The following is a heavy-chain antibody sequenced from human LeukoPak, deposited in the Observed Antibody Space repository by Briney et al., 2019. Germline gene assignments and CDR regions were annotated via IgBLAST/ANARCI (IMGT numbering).Heavy chain of an antibody. CDR1: GGSFSGYY. CDR3: ARGIVVVAQLGFYFYYMDV. CDR2: INHSGST. J-gene: IGHJ6*03. D-gene: IGHD2-15*01. V-gene: IGHV4-34*01. Sequence: PSETLSLTCAVYGGSFSGYYWSWIRQPPGKGPEWIGEINHSGSTNYNPSLKSRVTISVDTSKNQFSLKLSSVTAADTAVYYCARGIVVVAQLGFYFYYMDVWGKGTTVTISS.